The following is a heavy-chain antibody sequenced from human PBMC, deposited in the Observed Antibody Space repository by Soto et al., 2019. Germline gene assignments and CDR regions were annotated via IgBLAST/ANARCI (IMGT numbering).Heavy chain of an antibody. Sequence: PSETLSLTCTVSGGSISSYYWSWIRQPPGKGLEWIGYIYYSGSTNYNPSLKSRVTISVDTSKNQFSLKLSSVTAADTAVYYCARSELTMVRGGAPNWFDPWGQGTLVTVSS. CDR1: GGSISSYY. V-gene: IGHV4-59*01. CDR3: ARSELTMVRGGAPNWFDP. D-gene: IGHD3-10*01. CDR2: IYYSGST. J-gene: IGHJ5*02.